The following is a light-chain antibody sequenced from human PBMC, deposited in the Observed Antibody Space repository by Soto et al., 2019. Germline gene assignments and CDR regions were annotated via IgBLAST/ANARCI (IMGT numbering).Light chain of an antibody. CDR3: MQALQKPST. J-gene: IGKJ1*01. Sequence: VVVTQSPLSLPVTPGVPASMSCRASQSLLHTNGINYLHWYLQKPGQSPQLLIYLGSHRASGVPDRFSGSGSGREYTLRISRVDAEDVGIYYCMQALQKPSTFGQGTKVDIK. CDR1: QSLLHTNGINY. CDR2: LGS. V-gene: IGKV2-28*01.